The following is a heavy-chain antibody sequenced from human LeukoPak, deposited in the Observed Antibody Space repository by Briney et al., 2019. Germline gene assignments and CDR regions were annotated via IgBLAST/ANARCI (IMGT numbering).Heavy chain of an antibody. CDR1: GGSISSGGYY. CDR2: IYYSGST. J-gene: IGHJ5*02. Sequence: SETLSLTCTVSGGSISSGGYYWSWIRQHPGKGLEWIGYIYYSGSTNYNPSLKSRVTISVDTSKNQFSLKLSSVTAADTAVYYCARDGLMTGANWFDPWGQGTLVTVSS. CDR3: ARDGLMTGANWFDP. V-gene: IGHV4-31*03.